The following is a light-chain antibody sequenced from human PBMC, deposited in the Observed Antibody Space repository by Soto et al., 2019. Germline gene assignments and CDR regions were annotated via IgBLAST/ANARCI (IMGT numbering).Light chain of an antibody. Sequence: DIQMTQSPSTLSGSVGDRVTITCRASQTISSWLAWYQQKPGKAPKLLIYDASSLESGVPQRFSGSGSGTEFTLNISSLQTDDFSTYYCQQYHSYWTFGQGTKV. CDR1: QTISSW. CDR2: DAS. J-gene: IGKJ1*01. V-gene: IGKV1-5*01. CDR3: QQYHSYWT.